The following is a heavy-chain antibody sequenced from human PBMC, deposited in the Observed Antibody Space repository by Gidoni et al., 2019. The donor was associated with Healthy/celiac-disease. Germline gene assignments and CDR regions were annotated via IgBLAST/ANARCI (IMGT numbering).Heavy chain of an antibody. CDR2: ISSSSSTI. CDR3: ARDVPDFRSSWYEGRYYYYGMDV. CDR1: GFPFSSYS. D-gene: IGHD6-13*01. V-gene: IGHV3-48*02. J-gene: IGHJ6*02. Sequence: EVQLVESGGGLVQPGGSLRLSCAASGFPFSSYSMNWFRQAPGTGLEWVSYISSSSSTIYYADSVKGRLTISRDNAKNSLYLQMNSLRDEDTAVYYCARDVPDFRSSWYEGRYYYYGMDVWGQGTTVTVSS.